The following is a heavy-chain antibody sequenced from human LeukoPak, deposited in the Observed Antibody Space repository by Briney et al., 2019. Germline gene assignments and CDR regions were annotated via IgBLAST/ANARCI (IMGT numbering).Heavy chain of an antibody. CDR3: AKANDYYDSSGLDY. CDR1: GFTFDDYA. CDR2: ISWNRGSI. J-gene: IGHJ4*02. V-gene: IGHV3-9*03. Sequence: GGSLRLSCAASGFTFDDYAMHWVRQAPGKGLEWVSGISWNRGSIGYADSVKGRFTISRDNAKNSLYMQMNSLRAEDMALYYCAKANDYYDSSGLDYWGQGTLVTVSS. D-gene: IGHD3-22*01.